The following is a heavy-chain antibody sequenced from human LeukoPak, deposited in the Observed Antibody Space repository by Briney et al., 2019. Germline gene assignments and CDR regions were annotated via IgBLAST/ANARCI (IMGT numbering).Heavy chain of an antibody. V-gene: IGHV4-34*01. J-gene: IGHJ5*02. CDR3: ARAYSSSWYWNWFDP. Sequence: SETLSLTCAVYGGSFNGYYWSWIRQPPGKGLEWIGEINHSGRTNYNPSLKSRVTISVDTSKNQFSLKVSSVSAADTAVYYCARAYSSSWYWNWFDPWGQGTLVTVSS. D-gene: IGHD6-13*01. CDR1: GGSFNGYY. CDR2: INHSGRT.